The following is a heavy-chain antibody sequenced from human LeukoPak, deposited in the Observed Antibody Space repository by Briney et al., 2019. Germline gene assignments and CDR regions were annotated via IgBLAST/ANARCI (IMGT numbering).Heavy chain of an antibody. CDR3: ANYDSTRADAFDI. J-gene: IGHJ3*02. CDR2: IRYDGSNK. Sequence: GGSLRLSCAASGFTFSSYGMHWVRQAPGKGLEWVAFIRYDGSNKYYADSVKGRFTISRDNSKNTLYLQMNSLRAEDTAVYYCANYDSTRADAFDIWGQGKMVTVSS. D-gene: IGHD3-22*01. CDR1: GFTFSSYG. V-gene: IGHV3-30*02.